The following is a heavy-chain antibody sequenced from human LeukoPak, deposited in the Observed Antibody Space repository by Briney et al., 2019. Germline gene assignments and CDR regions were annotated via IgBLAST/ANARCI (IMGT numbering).Heavy chain of an antibody. V-gene: IGHV4-59*01. Sequence: SETLSLTCTISGGSISSYYWSWIRQPPGKGLEWIGYVDYRGNTNYNPSLKSRVNISIDTSKSLFSLKLNSVTAADTAVYYCARVEVGAANRQWYGMDVWGRGTTVTVSS. CDR1: GGSISSYY. CDR2: VDYRGNT. D-gene: IGHD2-15*01. CDR3: ARVEVGAANRQWYGMDV. J-gene: IGHJ6*02.